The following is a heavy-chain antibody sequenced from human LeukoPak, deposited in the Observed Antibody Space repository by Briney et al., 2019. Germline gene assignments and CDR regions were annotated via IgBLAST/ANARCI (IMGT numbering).Heavy chain of an antibody. CDR3: ARVAVGATHFDY. D-gene: IGHD1-26*01. CDR1: GGTFSSYA. Sequence: SVKVSCKASGGTFSSYAISWVRQAPGQGLEWMGGIIPIFGTANYAQKFQGRVTITADESASTAYMELSSLRSEDTAVYYCARVAVGATHFDYWGQGTLVTVSS. V-gene: IGHV1-69*13. J-gene: IGHJ4*02. CDR2: IIPIFGTA.